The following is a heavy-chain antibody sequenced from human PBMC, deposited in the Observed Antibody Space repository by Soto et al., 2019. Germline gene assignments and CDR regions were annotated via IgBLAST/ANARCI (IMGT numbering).Heavy chain of an antibody. Sequence: QVQLVESGGGLVKPGGSLRLSCAASAFSFSDHYMSWVRQAPGKGLEWVSYISSSGSTIYYADSVKGRFTISRDNAKNSLYLQMNSLXXXXXXXXYCARDNTAMENWGQGTLVTVSS. CDR3: ARDNTAMEN. V-gene: IGHV3-11*01. D-gene: IGHD5-18*01. CDR1: AFSFSDHY. J-gene: IGHJ4*02. CDR2: ISSSGSTI.